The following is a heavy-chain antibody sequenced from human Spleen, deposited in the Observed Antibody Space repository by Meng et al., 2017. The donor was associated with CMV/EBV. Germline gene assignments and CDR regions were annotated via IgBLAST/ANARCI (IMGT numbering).Heavy chain of an antibody. V-gene: IGHV1-2*02. CDR3: ARSRETTTSCFDY. CDR2: INPNSGAT. CDR1: GYTFTDYY. J-gene: IGHJ4*02. D-gene: IGHD2-2*01. Sequence: CKASGYTFTDYYRHWVRQAPGQGLEWMGWINPNSGATNYAQNFQGRGTMTRGTSISTAYMEVSSLRSDDTAVYYCARSRETTTSCFDYWGQGTLVTVSS.